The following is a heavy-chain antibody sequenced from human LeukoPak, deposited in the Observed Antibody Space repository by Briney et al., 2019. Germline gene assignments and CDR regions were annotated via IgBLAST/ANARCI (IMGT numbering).Heavy chain of an antibody. V-gene: IGHV4-30-4*08. Sequence: SETLSLTCTVSGGSISGGDYYWSWIRQPPGKGLEWIGYIYYSGSTYYNPSLKSRVTISVDTSKNQFSLKLSSVTAADTAVYYCARGFRFLEWLPYYFDYWGQGTLVTVSS. J-gene: IGHJ4*02. CDR3: ARGFRFLEWLPYYFDY. D-gene: IGHD3-3*01. CDR2: IYYSGST. CDR1: GGSISGGDYY.